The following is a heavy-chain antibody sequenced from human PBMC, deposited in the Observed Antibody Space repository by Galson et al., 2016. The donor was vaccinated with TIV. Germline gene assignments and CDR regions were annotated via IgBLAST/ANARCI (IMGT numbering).Heavy chain of an antibody. Sequence: SVKVSCKASGYAFTIYPIHWVRQAPGQSLEWMGRINAANGHTKYSQRFQGRVTITRDTSTTTAYMELSSLRSEDPAVYYCASTPDCGGDCFKYDSWGQRTLVTVSS. CDR2: INAANGHT. CDR1: GYAFTIYP. J-gene: IGHJ4*02. CDR3: ASTPDCGGDCFKYDS. D-gene: IGHD2-21*01. V-gene: IGHV1-3*01.